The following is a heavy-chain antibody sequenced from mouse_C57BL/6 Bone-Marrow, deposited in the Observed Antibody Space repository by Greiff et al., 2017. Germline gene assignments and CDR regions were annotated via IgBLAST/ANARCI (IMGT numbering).Heavy chain of an antibody. Sequence: VQGVEPGAELAKPGASVKLSCKASGYTFTSYWMHWVKQRPGQGLEWIGYINPSSGSTKYNQKFKDKATLTADKSSSTAYMQLSSLTYEDSAVYYCQIYYYGSSYKWCYFDVWGTGTTVTFSS. CDR3: QIYYYGSSYKWCYFDV. V-gene: IGHV1-7*01. CDR1: GYTFTSYW. CDR2: INPSSGST. D-gene: IGHD1-1*01. J-gene: IGHJ1*03.